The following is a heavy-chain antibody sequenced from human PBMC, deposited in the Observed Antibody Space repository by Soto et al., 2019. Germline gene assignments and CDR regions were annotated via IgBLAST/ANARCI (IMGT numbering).Heavy chain of an antibody. CDR2: VSYSGSP. CDR3: ARHYNTGAFVDY. J-gene: IGHJ4*02. CDR1: GASVSSSHY. Sequence: QLQLQESGPGLVKSSETLSLTCSVSGASVSSSHYWGWIRQPPGKGLEWIGSVSYSGSPYYSPSFKSRITISVDTSKNQFSLRVRSVTATDTAVYFCARHYNTGAFVDYWGQGKLVTVSS. V-gene: IGHV4-39*01. D-gene: IGHD1-20*01.